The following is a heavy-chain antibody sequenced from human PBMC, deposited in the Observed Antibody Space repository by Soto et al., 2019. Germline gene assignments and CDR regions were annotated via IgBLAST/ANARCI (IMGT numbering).Heavy chain of an antibody. CDR1: GFTFSRYA. J-gene: IGHJ4*02. V-gene: IGHV3-33*01. D-gene: IGHD6-19*01. CDR3: ARDFSRVTVAPGY. CDR2: IWYDGSNT. Sequence: QVPLVESGGGVVQPERSLRLSCAASGFTFSRYAMHWVGQAPGTGLEWVGFIWYDGSNTFYAESVKGRFTISRANSKNTVYLQINALRAEATAVDYCARDFSRVTVAPGYWGQGTLVTVSS.